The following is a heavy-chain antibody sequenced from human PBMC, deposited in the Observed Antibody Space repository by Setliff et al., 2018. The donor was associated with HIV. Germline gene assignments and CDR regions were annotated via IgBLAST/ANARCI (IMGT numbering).Heavy chain of an antibody. CDR3: ARVRLYNTALDY. CDR2: IYSGGST. CDR1: GFTVSTYY. D-gene: IGHD3-3*01. Sequence: PGGSLRLSCAASGFTVSTYYMSWVRQAPGKGLEWVSTIYSGGSTYHADSVKGRFTLSRDTSKNTLFLQMNSLRPEDAAVYYCARVRLYNTALDYRGQGTLVTVSS. V-gene: IGHV3-66*02. J-gene: IGHJ4*02.